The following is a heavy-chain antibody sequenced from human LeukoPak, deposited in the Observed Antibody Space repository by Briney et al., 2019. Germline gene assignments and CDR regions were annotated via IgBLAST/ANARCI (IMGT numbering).Heavy chain of an antibody. D-gene: IGHD3-9*01. CDR3: AKGRHNYDILTGFYNGFDY. J-gene: IGHJ4*02. CDR2: ISGSGGST. CDR1: GFTFSSYA. V-gene: IGHV3-23*01. Sequence: QPGGSLRLSCAASGFTFSSYAMSWVRLAPGKGLEWVSCISGSGGSTYYADSVKGRFTISRDNSKNTLYLQMNSLRAEDTAVYYCAKGRHNYDILTGFYNGFDYWGQGSLVTVSS.